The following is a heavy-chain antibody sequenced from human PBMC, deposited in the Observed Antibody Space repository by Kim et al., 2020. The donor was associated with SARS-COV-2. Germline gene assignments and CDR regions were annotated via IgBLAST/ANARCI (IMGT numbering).Heavy chain of an antibody. CDR1: GASLNNFY. D-gene: IGHD3-10*01. CDR2: INHRGST. CDR3: ARETSRGDDAFDS. V-gene: IGHV4-34*01. J-gene: IGHJ3*02. Sequence: SETLSLTCAVYGASLNNFYWSWLRQSPGTGLEWIAEINHRGSTNYNPSLKSRVTISADTSKSQFSLKVNSVTVADTAVYYCARETSRGDDAFDSWGHGTMVTVSS.